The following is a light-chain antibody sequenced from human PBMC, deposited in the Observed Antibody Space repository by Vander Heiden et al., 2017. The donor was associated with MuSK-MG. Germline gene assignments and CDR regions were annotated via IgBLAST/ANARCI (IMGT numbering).Light chain of an antibody. V-gene: IGKV1-39*01. CDR1: QSISSY. J-gene: IGKJ3*01. CDR3: QQSYSTRCT. Sequence: TITCRASQSISSYLNWYQQKPGKAPKLLIYAASSLQSGVPSRFSGSGSGTDFTLTISSLQPEDFATYYCQQSYSTRCTFGPGTKVEIK. CDR2: AAS.